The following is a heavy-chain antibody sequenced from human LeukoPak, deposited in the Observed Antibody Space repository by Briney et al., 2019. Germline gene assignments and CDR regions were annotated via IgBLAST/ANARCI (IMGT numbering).Heavy chain of an antibody. CDR2: IYSGGNT. Sequence: PGGSLRLSCAASGFTVNTYYMNWVRQAPGKGLEWVSVIYSGGNTYYADSVKGRFTIPRDNSKNTVYLQMNSLRGEDTAVYYCARRFNYGSHFDYWGQGTLVTVSS. J-gene: IGHJ4*02. D-gene: IGHD3-16*01. CDR1: GFTVNTYY. CDR3: ARRFNYGSHFDY. V-gene: IGHV3-53*01.